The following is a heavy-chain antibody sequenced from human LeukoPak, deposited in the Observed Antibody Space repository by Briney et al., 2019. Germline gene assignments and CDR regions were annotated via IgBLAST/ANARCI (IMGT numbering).Heavy chain of an antibody. Sequence: GGSLRLSCAASGFTFFEYSMHWVRQAPGKGLEWVALISYDGSTKYYADSVKGRFTISKDNSKNTLYLQMNSLRVEDTAVYYCARGAPPDSWGQGTLVTVSS. J-gene: IGHJ4*02. CDR2: ISYDGSTK. CDR1: GFTFFEYS. V-gene: IGHV3-30*03. CDR3: ARGAPPDS.